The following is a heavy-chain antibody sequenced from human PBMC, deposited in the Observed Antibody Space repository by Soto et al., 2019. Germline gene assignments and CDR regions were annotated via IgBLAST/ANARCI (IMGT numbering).Heavy chain of an antibody. J-gene: IGHJ5*02. Sequence: QVQLQESGPGLVKPSQTLSLTCTVSGGSISSGGYYWSWIRQHPGQGMEWIGNLYYSGSTYYNPSLNSRVTISVDPSKNQFSLKLSSVTAADTAVYYCARGYSNYGPMPNWFDPWGQGTLVTVSS. CDR1: GGSISSGGYY. CDR3: ARGYSNYGPMPNWFDP. V-gene: IGHV4-31*03. CDR2: LYYSGST. D-gene: IGHD4-4*01.